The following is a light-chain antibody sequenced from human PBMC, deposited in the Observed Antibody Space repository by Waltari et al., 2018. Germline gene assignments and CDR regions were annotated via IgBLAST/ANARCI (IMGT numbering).Light chain of an antibody. CDR3: QTGGHGTWV. J-gene: IGLJ3*02. CDR2: VNSDGSH. CDR1: SGYSSNV. Sequence: LVLTQSPSASASLGAPVKPTCTLSSGYSSNVIAWLQQQPGKGPRYLMKVNSDGSHRKGDDIPDRFSASNSGTEYYLTISSLQSEDEADYYCQTGGHGTWVFGGGTKLTVL. V-gene: IGLV4-69*01.